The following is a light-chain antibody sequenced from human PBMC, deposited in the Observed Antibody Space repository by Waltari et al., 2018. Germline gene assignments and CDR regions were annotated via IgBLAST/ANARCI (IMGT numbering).Light chain of an antibody. CDR3: LQYNDTPYN. V-gene: IGKV1-5*03. Sequence: DIQMTQSPSSLSASVGDTVTTTCRASQSISTWLDWYQQKPAKAPKLLVYKTSNLQSGVPSRFSGSGSGTEFTLTISSLQPEDFATYYCLQYNDTPYNFGQGTKLEIK. CDR1: QSISTW. CDR2: KTS. J-gene: IGKJ2*01.